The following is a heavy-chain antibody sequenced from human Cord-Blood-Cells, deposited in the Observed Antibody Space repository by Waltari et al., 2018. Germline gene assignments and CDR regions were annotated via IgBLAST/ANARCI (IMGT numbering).Heavy chain of an antibody. V-gene: IGHV6-1*01. D-gene: IGHD6-13*01. CDR2: TYYRSKWYN. J-gene: IGHJ5*02. Sequence: VQLQQSGPGLVKPPQTLPLTCAISGDSVSSNTAAWTWLRQSPSRGLEWLGRTYYRSKWYNDYAVSVKSRITINPDTSKNQFSLQLNSVTPEDTAVYYCARDSIAAAGTGDGVDPWGQGTLVTVSS. CDR1: GDSVSSNTAA. CDR3: ARDSIAAAGTGDGVDP.